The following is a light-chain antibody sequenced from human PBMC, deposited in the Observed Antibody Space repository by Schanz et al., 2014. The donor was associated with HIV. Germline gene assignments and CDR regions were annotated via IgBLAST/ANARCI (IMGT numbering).Light chain of an antibody. CDR3: LLFTGGVRWV. CDR1: TGPVTRGHY. Sequence: QAVVTQEPSLTVSPGGTVTLTCGSSTGPVTRGHYPYWFQQKPGQAPKTLIFDTSIKHSWTPDRFSGSLLGGKAALTLSGLQPEDEAEYYCLLFTGGVRWVFGGGTKLTVL. J-gene: IGLJ2*01. V-gene: IGLV7-46*01. CDR2: DTS.